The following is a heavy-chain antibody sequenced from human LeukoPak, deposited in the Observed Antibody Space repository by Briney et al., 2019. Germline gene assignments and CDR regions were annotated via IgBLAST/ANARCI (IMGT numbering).Heavy chain of an antibody. CDR2: LNPNTGHA. V-gene: IGHV1-2*06. CDR3: AKDRDGADRIIL. D-gene: IGHD5-24*01. CDR1: AYDFTGYH. Sequence: ASVKVSCKVVAYDFTGYHIHWVRLAPGQGPEWMGRLNPNTGHAVYAFKFQGRVTITRDTSSSTAYMEVTRLTSDDTAPYYCAKDRDGADRIILWGQGTLVTVSS. J-gene: IGHJ4*02.